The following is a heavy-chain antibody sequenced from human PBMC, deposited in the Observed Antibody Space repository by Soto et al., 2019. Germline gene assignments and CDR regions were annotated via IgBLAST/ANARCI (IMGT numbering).Heavy chain of an antibody. J-gene: IGHJ2*01. V-gene: IGHV3-21*01. Sequence: GGSLRLSCAASGFTFSSYSMNWVRQAPGKGLEWVSSISSSSSYIYYADSVKGRFTISRDNAKNSLYLQMNSLRAEDTAVYYCARDEESTTVPLYWYLDLWGRGTLVTVSS. D-gene: IGHD4-17*01. CDR3: ARDEESTTVPLYWYLDL. CDR2: ISSSSSYI. CDR1: GFTFSSYS.